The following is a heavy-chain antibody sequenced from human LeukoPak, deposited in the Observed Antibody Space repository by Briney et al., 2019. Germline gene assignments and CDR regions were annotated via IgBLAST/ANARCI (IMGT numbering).Heavy chain of an antibody. CDR1: GFIFSDYY. CDR3: AKGQYSSGWYYAFDI. Sequence: GGSLRLSCAASGFIFSDYYMGWIRQAPGKGLEWISYISSTSSVKYYADSVKGRFTISRDNAKNSLYLQMNSLRAEDMALYYCAKGQYSSGWYYAFDIWGQGTMVTVSS. D-gene: IGHD6-19*01. J-gene: IGHJ3*02. CDR2: ISSTSSVK. V-gene: IGHV3-11*05.